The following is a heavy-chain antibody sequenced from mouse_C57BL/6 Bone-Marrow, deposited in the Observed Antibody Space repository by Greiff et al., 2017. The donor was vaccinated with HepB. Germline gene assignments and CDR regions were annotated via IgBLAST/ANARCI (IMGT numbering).Heavy chain of an antibody. J-gene: IGHJ1*03. D-gene: IGHD2-14*01. V-gene: IGHV1-20*01. CDR2: INPYNGDT. CDR1: GYSFTGYF. CDR3: ARGGTPLYWYFDV. Sequence: EVKLQQSGPELVKPGDSVKISCKASGYSFTGYFMNWVMQSHGKSLEWIGRINPYNGDTFYNQKLKGKATLTVDKSSSTAHMELRSLTSEDSAVYYCARGGTPLYWYFDVWGTGTTVTVSS.